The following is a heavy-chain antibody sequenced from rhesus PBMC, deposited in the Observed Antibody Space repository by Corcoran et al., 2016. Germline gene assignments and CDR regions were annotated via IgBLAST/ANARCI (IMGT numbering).Heavy chain of an antibody. D-gene: IGHD3-34*01. V-gene: IGHV4S10*01. CDR3: ATRVGVVITTNSLDV. J-gene: IGHJ5-2*02. CDR2: IYGSSTST. CDR1: GGSSSSRNW. Sequence: QVQLQESGPAVVKPSETLSLTCVVSGGSSSSRNWWSWIRQPPGKGREWIGYIYGSSTSTNYTPSLKSRVTISKDTSKNQFSLKLSSVTAADTAVYYCATRVGVVITTNSLDVWGRGVLVTVSS.